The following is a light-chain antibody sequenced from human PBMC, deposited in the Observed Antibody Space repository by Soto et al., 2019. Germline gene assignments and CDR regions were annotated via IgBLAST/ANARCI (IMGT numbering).Light chain of an antibody. Sequence: DIQVTQSPSSLSASVGDSVTITCRASQSISTYLNWYQQKPGKAPKLLIYAASSLQSGVPSRFSGSGSGTDFTLTISSLQPEDFATYYCQQSSEATWTLGQGTKVDIK. CDR2: AAS. V-gene: IGKV1-39*01. CDR1: QSISTY. J-gene: IGKJ1*01. CDR3: QQSSEATWT.